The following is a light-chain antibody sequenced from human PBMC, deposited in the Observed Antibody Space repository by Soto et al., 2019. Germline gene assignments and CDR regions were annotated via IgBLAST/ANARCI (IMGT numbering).Light chain of an antibody. Sequence: QSVLTQPRSASGTPGQSVTISCSGSSSNIGDNTVNWYQQLPGTAPKLLIYSNDQRSSGVPDRFSGSKSGTSASLAISGLQSEDEADYYCAVWDDSLDGVVFGGGTKLTVL. V-gene: IGLV1-44*01. CDR2: SND. J-gene: IGLJ2*01. CDR1: SSNIGDNT. CDR3: AVWDDSLDGVV.